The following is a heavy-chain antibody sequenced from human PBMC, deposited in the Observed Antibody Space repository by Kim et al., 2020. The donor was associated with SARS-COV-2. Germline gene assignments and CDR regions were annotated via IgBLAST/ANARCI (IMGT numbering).Heavy chain of an antibody. V-gene: IGHV3-23*01. J-gene: IGHJ6*02. CDR2: LTLNGENT. CDR3: VTNIGSSIYSLLGV. Sequence: GGSLRLSCAASGFSFGSFAMSWVRQAPGKGLEWLSSLTLNGENTYYADSVRGRFTISRDNSRNTLNMQMHSLRAEDTAVYSSVTNIGSSIYSLLGVWGQG. D-gene: IGHD2-15*01. CDR1: GFSFGSFA.